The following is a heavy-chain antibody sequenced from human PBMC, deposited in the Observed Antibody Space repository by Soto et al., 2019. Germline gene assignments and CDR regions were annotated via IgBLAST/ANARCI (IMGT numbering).Heavy chain of an antibody. J-gene: IGHJ5*02. D-gene: IGHD1-26*01. CDR2: INHNGGT. CDR3: ARGSWDLRFDP. CDR1: GGSFSGYY. Sequence: QVQLQQWGAGLLKPSETLSLTCAVYGGSFSGYYWSWVRQPPGQGLEWIGEINHNGGTNYDPSFKSRVTIPVDTSENQFSLKLNSVTTADTAVYYCARGSWDLRFDPWGQGTLVTVSS. V-gene: IGHV4-34*01.